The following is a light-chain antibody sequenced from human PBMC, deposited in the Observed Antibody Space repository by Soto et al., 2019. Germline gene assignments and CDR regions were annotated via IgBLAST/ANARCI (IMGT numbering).Light chain of an antibody. CDR1: RSNIGSWS. Sequence: QSVLTQPPSASGTPGQRVTISCSGSRSNIGSWSVQWYQQLPGTAPKLLIYDNDERPSGVPVRFSGSKSATSASLVISGLQSEDEGDYYCATWDDSRNGYVFGPGTKLTVL. CDR2: DND. CDR3: ATWDDSRNGYV. J-gene: IGLJ1*01. V-gene: IGLV1-44*01.